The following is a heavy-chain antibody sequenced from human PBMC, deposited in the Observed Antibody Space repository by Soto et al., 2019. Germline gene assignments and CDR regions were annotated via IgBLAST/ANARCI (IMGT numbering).Heavy chain of an antibody. CDR2: ISASGASI. CDR3: TKDWGVVSTIPQL. V-gene: IGHV3-23*01. CDR1: GFSFNDYA. Sequence: EDQLLQSGGGLVQPGGSLRLACAASGFSFNDYAMSWIRQAPGKGLERVSGISASGASIHYADSVKGRFIVSRHNSNNALYLQMSSLRAADTAMYYCTKDWGVVSTIPQLWGQGTRVTVSS. J-gene: IGHJ4*02. D-gene: IGHD5-12*01.